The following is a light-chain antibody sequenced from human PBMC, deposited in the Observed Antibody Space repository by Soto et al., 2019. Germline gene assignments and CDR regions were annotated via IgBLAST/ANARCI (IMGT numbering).Light chain of an antibody. V-gene: IGLV1-40*01. J-gene: IGLJ3*02. CDR3: QSYDSSLSGSGV. CDR2: GNS. Sequence: QSVLTQPPSVSGAPGQRVTISCTGSSSNIGAGYDVHWYQQLPGTAPKLLIYGNSNRPSGVPDRFSGSKSGTSASLAITGLQTEDEAEYYCQSYDSSLSGSGVFGGGTKVTVL. CDR1: SSNIGAGYD.